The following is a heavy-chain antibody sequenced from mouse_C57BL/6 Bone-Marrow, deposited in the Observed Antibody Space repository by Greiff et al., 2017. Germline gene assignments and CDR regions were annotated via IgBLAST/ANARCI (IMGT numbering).Heavy chain of an antibody. CDR1: GYTFTGYW. CDR2: ILPGSGST. J-gene: IGHJ4*01. D-gene: IGHD2-4*01. Sequence: VQLQQSGAELMKPGASVKLSCKATGYTFTGYWIEWVKQRPGHGLEWIGEILPGSGSTNYNEKFNGKATFTADPSSNTTYMQLSSLTTEDSAIYYCARFYDYDEGPSHYYAMDYWGQGTSVTVSS. CDR3: ARFYDYDEGPSHYYAMDY. V-gene: IGHV1-9*01.